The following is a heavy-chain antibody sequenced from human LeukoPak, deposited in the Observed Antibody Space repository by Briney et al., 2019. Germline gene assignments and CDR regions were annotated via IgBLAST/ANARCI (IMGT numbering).Heavy chain of an antibody. Sequence: GGSLRLSCAASGFTFSSYWMSWVRQAPGKGLEWVANIKQDGSEKYYVDSVKGRFTISRDNVKNSLYLQMNSLRAEDTAVYYCARDDRGNWFDPWGQGTLVTVSS. V-gene: IGHV3-7*01. CDR3: ARDDRGNWFDP. CDR1: GFTFSSYW. D-gene: IGHD3-10*01. CDR2: IKQDGSEK. J-gene: IGHJ5*02.